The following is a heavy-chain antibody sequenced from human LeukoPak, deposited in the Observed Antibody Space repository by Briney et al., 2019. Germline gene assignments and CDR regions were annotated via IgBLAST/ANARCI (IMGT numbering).Heavy chain of an antibody. CDR2: INQDGGEI. CDR1: GFTFSSHW. V-gene: IGHV3-7*04. Sequence: GGSLRLSCAASGFTFSSHWMTWVRQAPGKGLEWVASINQDGGEIHYVDSVKGRFTISRDNAKNSLFLQMHSLTAEDTAVYYCVRAYHPGGWFDPWGQGTLVTVSS. D-gene: IGHD2-21*01. CDR3: VRAYHPGGWFDP. J-gene: IGHJ5*02.